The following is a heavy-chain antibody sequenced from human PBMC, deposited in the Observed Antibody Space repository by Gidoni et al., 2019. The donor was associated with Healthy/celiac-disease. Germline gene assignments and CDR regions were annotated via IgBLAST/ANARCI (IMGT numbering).Heavy chain of an antibody. Sequence: QVQLVESGGVVVQPVRSLGLAGAASGFPFSRYAMHWVRQAPGKGLEWVAVISYDGSNKYYADSVKGRFTISRDNSKNTLYLQMNSLRAEDTAVYYCARGATVRASLVYWGQGTLVTVSS. CDR2: ISYDGSNK. V-gene: IGHV3-30-3*01. J-gene: IGHJ4*02. D-gene: IGHD4-17*01. CDR1: GFPFSRYA. CDR3: ARGATVRASLVY.